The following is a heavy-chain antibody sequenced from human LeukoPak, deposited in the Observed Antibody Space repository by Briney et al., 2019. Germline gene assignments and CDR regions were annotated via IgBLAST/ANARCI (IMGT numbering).Heavy chain of an antibody. D-gene: IGHD6-19*01. V-gene: IGHV4-61*02. CDR2: ISSSGRT. CDR1: GGSISSGSYY. J-gene: IGHJ5*02. Sequence: SQTLSLTCTVSGGSISSGSYYWSWIRQPAGKGLEWIGRISSSGRTDYNPSLKSRVTISVDTTQNQLSMNLGSVTAADTAVYYCAKGAGPPWFDPWGQGILVTVSS. CDR3: AKGAGPPWFDP.